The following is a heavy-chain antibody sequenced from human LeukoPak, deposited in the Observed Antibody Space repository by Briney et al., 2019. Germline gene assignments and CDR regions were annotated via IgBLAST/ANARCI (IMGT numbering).Heavy chain of an antibody. D-gene: IGHD3-3*01. CDR2: IYYSGST. J-gene: IGHJ4*02. CDR1: GGSISSYY. Sequence: PSETLSLTCTVSGGSISSYYWGWIRQPPGKGLEWIGYIYYSGSTNYNPSLKSRVTISVDTSKNQFSLKLTSVTAADTAVYYCATTLRFLEWPFDYWGQGTLVTVSS. CDR3: ATTLRFLEWPFDY. V-gene: IGHV4-59*08.